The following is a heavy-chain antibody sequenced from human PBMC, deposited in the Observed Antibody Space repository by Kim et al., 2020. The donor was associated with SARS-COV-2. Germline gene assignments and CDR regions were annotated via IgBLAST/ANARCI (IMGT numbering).Heavy chain of an antibody. D-gene: IGHD6-13*01. Sequence: GGSLRLSCAASGFTFDDYAMHWVRQAPGKGLEWVSGISWNSGSIGYADSVKGRFTISRDNAKNSLYLQMNSLRAEDTALYYCAIGIAAADKLGNYFDYWGQGTLVTVSS. CDR2: ISWNSGSI. J-gene: IGHJ4*02. CDR1: GFTFDDYA. CDR3: AIGIAAADKLGNYFDY. V-gene: IGHV3-9*01.